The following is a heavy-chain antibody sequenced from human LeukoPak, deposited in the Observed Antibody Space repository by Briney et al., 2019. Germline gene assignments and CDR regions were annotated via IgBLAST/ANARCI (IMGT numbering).Heavy chain of an antibody. CDR1: GLTVSSSY. CDR2: IYNDGST. D-gene: IGHD2/OR15-2a*01. Sequence: PGGSLRLSCAASGLTVSSSYMSWVRQAPGKGLEWVSIIYNDGSTYYADSMKGRFTIPRDNSKNTLYLQVNSLRAEDTATYYCARNILFAFDIWGQGTMVTVSS. V-gene: IGHV3-53*01. J-gene: IGHJ3*02. CDR3: ARNILFAFDI.